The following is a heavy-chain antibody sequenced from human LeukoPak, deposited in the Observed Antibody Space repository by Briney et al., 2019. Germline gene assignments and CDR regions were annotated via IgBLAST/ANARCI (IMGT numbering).Heavy chain of an antibody. CDR1: GGSISSYY. CDR2: IYYSGST. CDR3: ARQVRFGELSFDY. J-gene: IGHJ4*02. Sequence: SETLSLTCTVSGGSISSYYWSWIRQPPGKGLEWIGYIYYSGSTNYNPSPKSRVTISVDTSKNQFSLKLSSVTAADTAVYYCARQVRFGELSFDYWGQGTLVTVSS. D-gene: IGHD3-10*01. V-gene: IGHV4-59*08.